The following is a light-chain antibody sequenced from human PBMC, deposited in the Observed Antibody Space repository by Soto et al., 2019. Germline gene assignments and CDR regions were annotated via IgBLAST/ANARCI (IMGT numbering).Light chain of an antibody. CDR1: ISNIGSKD. J-gene: IGLJ3*02. Sequence: QSVLTQPPSVSAAPGQKVTISCSGSISNIGSKDVSWYQQLPGTAPKVLIYDNDKRPSGIPDRFSGSKSGTSATLGITGLQTGDEADYYCGTWDSSLSVGVFGGGTKLTVL. CDR2: DND. CDR3: GTWDSSLSVGV. V-gene: IGLV1-51*01.